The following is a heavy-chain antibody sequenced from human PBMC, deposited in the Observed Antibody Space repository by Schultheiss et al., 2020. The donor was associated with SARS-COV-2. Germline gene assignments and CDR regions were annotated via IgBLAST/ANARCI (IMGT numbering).Heavy chain of an antibody. J-gene: IGHJ5*02. CDR2: ISYDGSNQ. CDR3: ARDLAGHGGFDP. Sequence: GESLKISCAASGFTFSSYAMHWVRQAPGKGLEWVAVISYDGSNQYYADSVKGRFTISRDNSKNTLYLQMNSLRAGDTAVYYCARDLAGHGGFDPWGQGTLVTVSS. D-gene: IGHD2-15*01. V-gene: IGHV3-30*14. CDR1: GFTFSSYA.